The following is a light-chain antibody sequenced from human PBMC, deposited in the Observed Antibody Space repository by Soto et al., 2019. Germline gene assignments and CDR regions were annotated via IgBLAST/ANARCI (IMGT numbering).Light chain of an antibody. J-gene: IGKJ2*01. CDR3: QQSSSTPHT. V-gene: IGKV1-39*01. Sequence: DIQMTQSPSSLSASLGDRVTITCRASQTINNYLHWYQQRPGEAPKLLIYSASNLQTGVPPRFSGSGSATHFTLTISSLQPEDFATYYCQQSSSTPHTFGQGTKVDIK. CDR1: QTINNY. CDR2: SAS.